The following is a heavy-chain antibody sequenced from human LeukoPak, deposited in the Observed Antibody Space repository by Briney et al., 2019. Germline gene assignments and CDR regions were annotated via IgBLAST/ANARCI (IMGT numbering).Heavy chain of an antibody. V-gene: IGHV4-30-2*01. D-gene: IGHD5-24*01. CDR1: GGSISSGGYS. CDR2: IYLSGST. CDR3: ATSVEMATIRT. J-gene: IGHJ5*02. Sequence: TSETLSLTCAVSGGSISSGGYSWSWIRQPPGKGLEWIGYIYLSGSTYYNPSLKSRVTISVDRSKNQFSLKLSSVTAADTAVYYCATSVEMATIRTWGQGTLVTVSS.